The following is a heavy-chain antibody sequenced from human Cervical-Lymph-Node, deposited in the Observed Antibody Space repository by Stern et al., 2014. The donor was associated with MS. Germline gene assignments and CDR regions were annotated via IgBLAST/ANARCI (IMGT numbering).Heavy chain of an antibody. D-gene: IGHD3-22*01. CDR3: ARWAYSSGWYNWFDP. CDR1: GGSISSSSYY. CDR2: IYYSGST. Sequence: QLKLQESGPGLVKPSETLSLTCTVSGGSISSSSYYWGWIRQPPGKGLEWIGSIYYSGSTYYKPSLKSRVTIYVEKCKNQLLLKLSSVTAADTAVYYCARWAYSSGWYNWFDPWGQGTLVTVSS. V-gene: IGHV4-39*01. J-gene: IGHJ5*02.